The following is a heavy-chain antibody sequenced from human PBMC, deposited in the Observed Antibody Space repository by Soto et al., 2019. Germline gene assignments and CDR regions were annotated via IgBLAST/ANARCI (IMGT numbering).Heavy chain of an antibody. J-gene: IGHJ4*02. Sequence: QVQLQESGPGLVKSSETLSLTCTVSGDSISNDYWSWIRQPPGKGLEWIGYIFHSGSTSYNPSLKSRVTMSVDTSKNQFSLRLSSVTAADTAVYYCARRLGSSWYLDYWGQGILVTVSS. CDR1: GDSISNDY. D-gene: IGHD6-13*01. CDR2: IFHSGST. CDR3: ARRLGSSWYLDY. V-gene: IGHV4-59*08.